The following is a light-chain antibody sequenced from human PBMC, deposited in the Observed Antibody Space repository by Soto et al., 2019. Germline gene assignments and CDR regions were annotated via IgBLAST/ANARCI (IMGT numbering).Light chain of an antibody. Sequence: DIVMTQSPDSLAVSLGERATINCKSNQSVLYSSNNKNFLAWYQQKPGQPLKLLIHWASTRESGVPDRFSGSGSGTDFTLTISSLQAEDVAVYYCQQYYRAPLTFGGGTRVEI. J-gene: IGKJ4*01. CDR1: QSVLYSSNNKNF. V-gene: IGKV4-1*01. CDR2: WAS. CDR3: QQYYRAPLT.